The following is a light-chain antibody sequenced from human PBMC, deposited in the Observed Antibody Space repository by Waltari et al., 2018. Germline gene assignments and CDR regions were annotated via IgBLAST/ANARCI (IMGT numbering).Light chain of an antibody. CDR2: AAS. J-gene: IGKJ3*01. CDR3: QQSYSTPG. Sequence: DIQMTQSPSSLSASVGDRVTIPCRASQSISSYLNWYQQKPGKAPKLLIYAASSLQSGVPSRFSGSGSGTDFTLTISSLQPEDFATYYCQQSYSTPGFGPGTKVDIK. CDR1: QSISSY. V-gene: IGKV1-39*01.